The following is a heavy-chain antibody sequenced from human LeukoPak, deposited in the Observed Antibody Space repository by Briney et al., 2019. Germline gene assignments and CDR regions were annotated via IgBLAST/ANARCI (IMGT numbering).Heavy chain of an antibody. CDR3: ARQRDCSSTSFYTDWFDP. CDR1: GGSISNHY. J-gene: IGHJ5*02. CDR2: IYYSGST. V-gene: IGHV4-59*08. Sequence: SETLSLTCTVSGGSISNHYWSWIRQPPGKGLEWIGYIYYSGSTNYNPSLKSRVTISVDTSKNQFSLKLSSVTAADTAVYYCARQRDCSSTSFYTDWFDPWGPGTLVTVSS. D-gene: IGHD2-2*02.